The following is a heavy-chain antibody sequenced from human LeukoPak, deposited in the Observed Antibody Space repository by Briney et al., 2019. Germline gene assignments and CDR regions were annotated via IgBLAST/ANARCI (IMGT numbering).Heavy chain of an antibody. CDR2: ITATGSTT. CDR1: GFSLSDYY. J-gene: IGHJ4*02. V-gene: IGHV3-11*01. CDR3: ARRTIITPGGFDY. Sequence: GGSLRLSCAVSGFSLSDYYMTWIRQVPGKGPEWISYITATGSTTYYADSLKGRLTISRDTAKSFVYLQMNSLRVDDTAVYYCARRTIITPGGFDYWGQGTLVTVSS. D-gene: IGHD3-10*01.